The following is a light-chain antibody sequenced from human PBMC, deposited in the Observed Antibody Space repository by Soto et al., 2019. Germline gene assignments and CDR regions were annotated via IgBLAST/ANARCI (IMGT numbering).Light chain of an antibody. Sequence: DIVMTQSQDSLAVSLGERATINCKSSQNILYSANNKNYLTWYQQKPGQPPKVVIYWASTRESGVPDRFSCSGSGTNFTLTISSLQTEDVSVYYCQQYFSTPYIFVLGTKLEI. CDR2: WAS. V-gene: IGKV4-1*01. CDR3: QQYFSTPYI. J-gene: IGKJ2*01. CDR1: QNILYSANNKNY.